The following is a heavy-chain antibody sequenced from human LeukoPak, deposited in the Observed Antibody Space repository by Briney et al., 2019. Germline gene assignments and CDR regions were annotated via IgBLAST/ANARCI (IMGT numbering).Heavy chain of an antibody. J-gene: IGHJ4*02. V-gene: IGHV3-48*01. Sequence: GGSLRLSCAASGFTFSSYSMNWVRQAPGKGLEWVSYISSRSATIYYADSVKGRFTISRDNAKNSLYLQMNSLRAEDTAVYYCAKDRIKVRGVTASDYWGQGTLVTVSS. CDR2: ISSRSATI. CDR1: GFTFSSYS. D-gene: IGHD3-10*01. CDR3: AKDRIKVRGVTASDY.